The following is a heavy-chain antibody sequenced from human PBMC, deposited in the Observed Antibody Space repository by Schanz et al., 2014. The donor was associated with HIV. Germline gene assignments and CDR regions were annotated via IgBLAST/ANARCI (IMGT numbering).Heavy chain of an antibody. CDR2: ISASARGT. CDR3: VKSSGWLYEHFDY. Sequence: EVQLVESGGGLVQPGGSLRLSCAASGFTFSSHAMAWVRQAPGKGLECIAGISASARGTNYADSVLGRFTVSRDNSKNTLYLQMNSLRAEDTAVYYCVKSSGWLYEHFDYWGQGTVVTVSS. V-gene: IGHV3-23*04. J-gene: IGHJ4*02. D-gene: IGHD3-9*01. CDR1: GFTFSSHA.